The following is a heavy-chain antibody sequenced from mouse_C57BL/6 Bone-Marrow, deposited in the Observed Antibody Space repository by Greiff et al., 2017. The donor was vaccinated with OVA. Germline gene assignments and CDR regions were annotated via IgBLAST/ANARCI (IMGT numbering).Heavy chain of an antibody. CDR1: GYTFTEYT. V-gene: IGHV1-62-2*01. CDR2: FYPGSGSI. J-gene: IGHJ3*01. D-gene: IGHD1-1*01. Sequence: QVHVKQSGAELVKPGASVKLSCKASGYTFTEYTIHWVKQRSGQGLEWIGWFYPGSGSIKYNEKFKGKATLTADKSSSTVYMELSRLTSEDSAVXFCARHEDPLYYYGSSPAWFAYWGQGTLVTVSA. CDR3: ARHEDPLYYYGSSPAWFAY.